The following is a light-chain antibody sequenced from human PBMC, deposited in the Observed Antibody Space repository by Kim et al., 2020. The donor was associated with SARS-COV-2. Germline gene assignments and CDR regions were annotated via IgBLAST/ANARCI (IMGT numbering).Light chain of an antibody. CDR3: QQYNTYVWT. Sequence: AAIGDRVTITCRASQGINGFLAWFQQKPWKAPTSLIYATSRLHSGVPSRFSGSVSGTDFTLTISTLQPEDFATYYCQQYNTYVWTFGQGTKVDIK. CDR1: QGINGF. J-gene: IGKJ1*01. CDR2: ATS. V-gene: IGKV1-16*01.